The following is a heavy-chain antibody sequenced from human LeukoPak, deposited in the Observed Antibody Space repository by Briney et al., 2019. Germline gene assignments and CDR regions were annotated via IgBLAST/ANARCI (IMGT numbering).Heavy chain of an antibody. CDR3: ARVGSSWLNFDY. J-gene: IGHJ4*02. V-gene: IGHV3-48*02. CDR2: ISGSSGTI. Sequence: GGSLRLSCAASGFTFSSYAMHWVRQAPGKGLEWVSYISGSSGTISYADSVKGRFTISRDNAKNSLYLQMNSLRDEDTAIYYCARVGSSWLNFDYWGQGTPVTVSS. D-gene: IGHD6-13*01. CDR1: GFTFSSYA.